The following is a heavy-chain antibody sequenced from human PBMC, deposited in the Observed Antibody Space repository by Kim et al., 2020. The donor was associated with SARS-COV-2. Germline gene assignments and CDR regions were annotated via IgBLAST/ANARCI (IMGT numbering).Heavy chain of an antibody. V-gene: IGHV4-59*11. Sequence: SETLSLTCTVSGGSINNHYWSWIRQPPGKGLEWIGYIYYSGSTNYNPSLKSRVTISVDTSKNQFSLKLTSVTAADTAVYYCAWEFDCWGQGTLVTVSS. CDR1: GGSINNHY. J-gene: IGHJ4*02. CDR2: IYYSGST. CDR3: AWEFDC.